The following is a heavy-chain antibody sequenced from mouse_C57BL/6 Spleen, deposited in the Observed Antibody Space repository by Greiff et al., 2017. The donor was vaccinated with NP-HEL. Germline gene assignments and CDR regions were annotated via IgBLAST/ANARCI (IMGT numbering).Heavy chain of an antibody. CDR2: IYWDDDK. CDR1: GFSLSTSGMG. D-gene: IGHD2-3*01. J-gene: IGHJ1*03. CDR3: ARRADGYYEDWYFDV. Sequence: QVQLQQSGPGILQSSQTLSLTCSFSGFSLSTSGMGVSWIRQPSGKGLEWLAHIYWDDDKRYNPSLKSRLTISKDTSRNQVFLKITSVDTADTATYYCARRADGYYEDWYFDVWGTGTTVTVSS. V-gene: IGHV8-12*01.